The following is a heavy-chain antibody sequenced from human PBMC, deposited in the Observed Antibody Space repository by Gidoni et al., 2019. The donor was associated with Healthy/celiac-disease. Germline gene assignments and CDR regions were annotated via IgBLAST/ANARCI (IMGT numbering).Heavy chain of an antibody. D-gene: IGHD3-10*01. V-gene: IGHV4-61*02. Sequence: QVQLQESGPGLVKPSQTLSLTCTVSGGSISSGSYYWSWIRQPAGKGLEWIGRIYTSGSTNYNPSLTSRVTISVDTSKNQFSLKLSSVTAADTAVYYCARDGVRGDYWGQGTLVTVSS. CDR3: ARDGVRGDY. CDR2: IYTSGST. J-gene: IGHJ4*02. CDR1: GGSISSGSYY.